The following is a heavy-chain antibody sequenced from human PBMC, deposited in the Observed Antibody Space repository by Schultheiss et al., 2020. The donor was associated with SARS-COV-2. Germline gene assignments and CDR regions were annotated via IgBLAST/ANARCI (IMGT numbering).Heavy chain of an antibody. Sequence: GGSLRLSCAASGFTFSSYEMNWVRQAPGKGLEWVSYISTGGSTIYYADSVKGRFTISRDNAKKSLYLQMNSLRAEDMAVYYCAREFHSAALDYWGQGTLVTVSS. D-gene: IGHD6-6*01. J-gene: IGHJ4*02. CDR3: AREFHSAALDY. CDR1: GFTFSSYE. CDR2: ISTGGSTI. V-gene: IGHV3-48*03.